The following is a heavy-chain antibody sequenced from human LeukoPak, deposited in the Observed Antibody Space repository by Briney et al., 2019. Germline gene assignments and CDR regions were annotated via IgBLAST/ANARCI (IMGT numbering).Heavy chain of an antibody. J-gene: IGHJ3*01. Sequence: ASVKVSCKASGYTFTCYYMHWVRQAPGQGLEWMGWINPNSGGTNYTQKFQGRVTVTRDTSISTAYMELSRLRSDDTAVYYCARTTYSSSWVDLWGQGTMVTVSS. CDR3: ARTTYSSSWVDL. V-gene: IGHV1-2*02. CDR2: INPNSGGT. D-gene: IGHD6-13*01. CDR1: GYTFTCYY.